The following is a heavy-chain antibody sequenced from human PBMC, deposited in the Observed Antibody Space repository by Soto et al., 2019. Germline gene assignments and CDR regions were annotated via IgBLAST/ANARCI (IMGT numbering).Heavy chain of an antibody. CDR3: ARDSLIWGSYYYVMDV. V-gene: IGHV4-59*01. Sequence: SETLSLTCTVSGGSISSYYWSWIRQPPGKGLEWIGYIYYSGSTNYNPSLKRRVTITVDTSKNQFSLKLSSVTAADTAVYYCARDSLIWGSYYYVMDVWGQGTTVTVSS. D-gene: IGHD3-16*01. J-gene: IGHJ6*02. CDR2: IYYSGST. CDR1: GGSISSYY.